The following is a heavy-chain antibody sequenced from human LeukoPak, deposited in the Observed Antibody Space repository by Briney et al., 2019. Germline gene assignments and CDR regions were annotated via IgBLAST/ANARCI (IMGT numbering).Heavy chain of an antibody. CDR2: INAGNGDT. D-gene: IGHD1-26*01. CDR1: GYTFTSYA. Sequence: ASVKVSCKASGYTFTSYAMHWVRQAPGQRLEWMGWINAGNGDTKYSQKFQGRVTITADESTSSAYMELSSLRSEDTAVYYCARGRLSGSYDFWGQGTLVTVSS. CDR3: ARGRLSGSYDF. J-gene: IGHJ4*02. V-gene: IGHV1-3*01.